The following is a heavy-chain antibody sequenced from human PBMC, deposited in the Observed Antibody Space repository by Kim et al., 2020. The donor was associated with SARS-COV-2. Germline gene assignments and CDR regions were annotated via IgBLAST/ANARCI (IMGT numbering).Heavy chain of an antibody. CDR3: TTGPLYYDFWSGYTDAFDI. V-gene: IGHV3-15*01. J-gene: IGHJ3*02. Sequence: GRFTISRDDSKNTLYLQMNSLKTEDTAVYYCTTGPLYYDFWSGYTDAFDIWGQGTMVTVSS. D-gene: IGHD3-3*01.